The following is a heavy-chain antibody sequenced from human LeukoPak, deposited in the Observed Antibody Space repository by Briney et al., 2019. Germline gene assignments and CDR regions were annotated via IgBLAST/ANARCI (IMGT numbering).Heavy chain of an antibody. Sequence: GASVKVSCKTSGYTFTTYGLSWVRQAPGQGLEWMGWISPNSGGTNYAQKFQGRVTMNRDTSISTVYMELSRLRYDDTAVYYCVREHSWDANWFDPRGQGTLVTVSS. D-gene: IGHD6-13*01. CDR3: VREHSWDANWFDP. V-gene: IGHV1-2*02. J-gene: IGHJ5*02. CDR2: ISPNSGGT. CDR1: GYTFTTYG.